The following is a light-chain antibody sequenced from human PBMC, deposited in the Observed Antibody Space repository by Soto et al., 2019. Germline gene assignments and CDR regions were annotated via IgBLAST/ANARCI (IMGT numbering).Light chain of an antibody. V-gene: IGLV2-8*01. CDR2: EVT. CDR1: SSDVGASNY. J-gene: IGLJ1*01. CDR3: SSYAATNNFV. Sequence: QSALTQPPSASGSPGQSVTISCTGTSSDVGASNYVSWYQQHPGKAPKLVIYEVTKRPSGVPDRFSGSKSGNTASLTVSGLQAEDEADYYCSSYAATNNFVFGTGTKLTVL.